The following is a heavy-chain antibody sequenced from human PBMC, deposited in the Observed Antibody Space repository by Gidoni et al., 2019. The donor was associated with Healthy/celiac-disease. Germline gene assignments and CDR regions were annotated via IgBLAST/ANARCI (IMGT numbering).Heavy chain of an antibody. J-gene: IGHJ4*02. CDR1: GGSISSYY. V-gene: IGHV4-59*08. Sequence: QVQLQESGPGLVKPSETLSLTCTVSGGSISSYYWSWIRQPPGKGLEWIGYIYYSGSTNYNPSLKRRVTISVDTSKNQFSLKLSSVTAADTAVYYCARYSSGLVYYFDYWGQGTLVTVSS. CDR3: ARYSSGLVYYFDY. CDR2: IYYSGST. D-gene: IGHD6-19*01.